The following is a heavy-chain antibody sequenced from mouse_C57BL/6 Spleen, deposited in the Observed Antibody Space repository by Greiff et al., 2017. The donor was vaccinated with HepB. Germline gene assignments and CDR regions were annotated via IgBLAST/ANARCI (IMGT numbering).Heavy chain of an antibody. D-gene: IGHD1-1*01. CDR2: IDPSDSET. CDR3: GRGDYYGSSAWFAY. J-gene: IGHJ3*01. V-gene: IGHV1-52*01. Sequence: QVQLQQPGAELVRPGSSVKLSCKASGYTFTSYWMHWVKQRPIQGLEWIGNIDPSDSETHYNQKFKDKATLTVDKSSSTAYMQLSSLTSEDSAVYYCGRGDYYGSSAWFAYWGQGTLVTVSA. CDR1: GYTFTSYW.